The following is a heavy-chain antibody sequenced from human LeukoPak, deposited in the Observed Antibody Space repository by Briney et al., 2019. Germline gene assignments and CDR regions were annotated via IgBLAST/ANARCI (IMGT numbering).Heavy chain of an antibody. Sequence: ASVKVSCKTSGYTFNSYYVGWVRQAPGQGLEWMGWMNPNSGNTGYAQKFQGRVTITRNTSISTAYMELSSLRSEDTAVYYCARAPYNWNTLFDPWGQGTLVTVSS. D-gene: IGHD1/OR15-1a*01. CDR2: MNPNSGNT. CDR1: GYTFNSYY. CDR3: ARAPYNWNTLFDP. V-gene: IGHV1-8*01. J-gene: IGHJ5*02.